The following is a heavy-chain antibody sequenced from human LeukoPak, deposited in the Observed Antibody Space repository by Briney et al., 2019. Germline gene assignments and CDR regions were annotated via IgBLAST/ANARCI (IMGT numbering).Heavy chain of an antibody. Sequence: GGSLRLSCAASGFXFSNQAIGWVRQASGKGLEWVSVISDSGDITYYADSVKGRFTISRDNSKNTLFLQMNSLRADDTAVYYCAKDARRTSGWYFFDYWGQGTLVTVSS. D-gene: IGHD6-19*01. CDR3: AKDARRTSGWYFFDY. J-gene: IGHJ4*02. V-gene: IGHV3-23*01. CDR1: GFXFSNQA. CDR2: ISDSGDIT.